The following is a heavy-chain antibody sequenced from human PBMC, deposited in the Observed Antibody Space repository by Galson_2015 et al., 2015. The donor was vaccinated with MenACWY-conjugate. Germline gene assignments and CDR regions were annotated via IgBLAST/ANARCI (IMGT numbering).Heavy chain of an antibody. D-gene: IGHD2-2*01. CDR3: AQYCSSTSCYAGKGA. CDR1: GFTFSSYW. V-gene: IGHV3-74*01. Sequence: SLRLSCAASGFTFSSYWMHWVRQAPGKGLVWVSRINSDGSSTSYADSVKRRFTISRDNAKNTLYLQMNSLRAEDTAVYYCAQYCSSTSCYAGKGAWGQGTLVTVSS. J-gene: IGHJ5*02. CDR2: INSDGSST.